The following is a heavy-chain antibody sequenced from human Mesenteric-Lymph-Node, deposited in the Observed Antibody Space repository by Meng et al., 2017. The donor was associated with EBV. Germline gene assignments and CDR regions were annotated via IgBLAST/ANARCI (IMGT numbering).Heavy chain of an antibody. V-gene: IGHV4-38-2*01. CDR1: GDSITSNYC. CDR3: AGPDYGGNWGRFDY. Sequence: QVHPQESGPGLVQPSETLSLTCPVSGDSITSNYCWNWIRQSPGKGLEWLGSVLYSGSTYYNPSLNSRVAISLGTSTNRFSLRLTSVAAADTAMYYCAGPDYGGNWGRFDYWGQGILVTVSS. CDR2: VLYSGST. J-gene: IGHJ4*02. D-gene: IGHD4-23*01.